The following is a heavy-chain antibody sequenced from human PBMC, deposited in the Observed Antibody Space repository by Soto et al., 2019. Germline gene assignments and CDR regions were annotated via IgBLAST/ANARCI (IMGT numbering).Heavy chain of an antibody. V-gene: IGHV4-31*03. Sequence: SETLSLTCSVSGGSISSGGYYWSWMRQHPGKGLEWIGLIYVTGSTYYNPSLKSRVSISLDTYKNQFSMKVTSVTAADTAVYSCARPSRRSDYRMDAWGQGTKVTVYS. D-gene: IGHD3-3*01. CDR1: GGSISSGGYY. J-gene: IGHJ6*02. CDR3: ARPSRRSDYRMDA. CDR2: IYVTGST.